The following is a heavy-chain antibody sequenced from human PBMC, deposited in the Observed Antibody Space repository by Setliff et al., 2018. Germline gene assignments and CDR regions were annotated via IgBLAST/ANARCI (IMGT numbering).Heavy chain of an antibody. V-gene: IGHV1-3*03. CDR2: INAGNGNT. CDR1: GYTFTSYA. Sequence: ASVKVSCKASGYTFTSYAIHWVRQAPGQRLEWMGWINAGNGNTKYSQEFQDRVTITRDTSASIAFMELSSLRSEDMAVYYCARGQQWELLPPYFDYWGRGTLVTV. D-gene: IGHD1-26*01. CDR3: ARGQQWELLPPYFDY. J-gene: IGHJ4*02.